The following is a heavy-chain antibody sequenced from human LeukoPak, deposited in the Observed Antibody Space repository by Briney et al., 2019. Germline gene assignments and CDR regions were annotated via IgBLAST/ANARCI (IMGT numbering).Heavy chain of an antibody. J-gene: IGHJ4*02. D-gene: IGHD6-13*01. CDR2: MQTSGRI. CDR1: GGSISSYH. Sequence: KPSETLSLTCTVSGGSISSYHWSWIRQPAGKGLEWIGRMQTSGRIDYNLSLKSRLTMSVDRSKNQLSLKRSSVIAADTAVYYCARGHSDSWSVFDYWGQGTLVTISS. V-gene: IGHV4-4*07. CDR3: ARGHSDSWSVFDY.